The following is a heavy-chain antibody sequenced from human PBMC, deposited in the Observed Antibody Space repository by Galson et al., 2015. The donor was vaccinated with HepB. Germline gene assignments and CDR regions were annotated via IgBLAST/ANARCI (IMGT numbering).Heavy chain of an antibody. J-gene: IGHJ5*01. CDR2: ISSSSSYT. Sequence: SLRLSCAASGFTFSDYYMNWIRQAPGEGLEWVSSISSSSSYTNYADSAKGRFTISRDNAQNSLYLQMNSLRVEDMAVYYCASAKGAANWFDSWGQETLVTVSS. V-gene: IGHV3-11*03. D-gene: IGHD6-13*01. CDR1: GFTFSDYY. CDR3: ASAKGAANWFDS.